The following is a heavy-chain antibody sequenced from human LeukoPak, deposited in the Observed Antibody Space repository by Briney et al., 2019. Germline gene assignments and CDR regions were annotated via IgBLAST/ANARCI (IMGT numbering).Heavy chain of an antibody. J-gene: IGHJ4*02. CDR3: ARQITIVRGVIIQNYFDS. CDR1: GYSFTSYW. CDR2: IYPGDSDT. Sequence: GESLKISCQGSGYSFTSYWIGWVRQMPGKGLEWMGIIYPGDSDTRYSPSFQGQVTISADKSISTAYLQWSSLKASDTAMYYCARQITIVRGVIIQNYFDSWGQGTLVTVSS. V-gene: IGHV5-51*01. D-gene: IGHD3-10*01.